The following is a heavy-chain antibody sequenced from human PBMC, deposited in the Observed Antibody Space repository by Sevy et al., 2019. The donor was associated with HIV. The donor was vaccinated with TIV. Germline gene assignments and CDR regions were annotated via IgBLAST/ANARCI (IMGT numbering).Heavy chain of an antibody. CDR1: GFTFNDYY. V-gene: IGHV3-11*01. J-gene: IGHJ4*02. Sequence: GSLRLSCVVSGFTFNDYYMSWIRQAPGEGLEWVSHITTDGTSISYADSVKGRFTISRDNAKNSLYLQMNSLGAEDTAVYYCARGNPVYCVGGSCYRPLDYWGRGTLVTVSS. D-gene: IGHD2-15*01. CDR2: ITTDGTSI. CDR3: ARGNPVYCVGGSCYRPLDY.